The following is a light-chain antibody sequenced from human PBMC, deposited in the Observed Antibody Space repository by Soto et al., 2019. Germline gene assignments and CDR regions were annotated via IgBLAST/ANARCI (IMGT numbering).Light chain of an antibody. V-gene: IGKV3-15*01. CDR3: QQHSKWPIT. CDR1: QSVDSN. J-gene: IGKJ5*01. CDR2: GIS. Sequence: EIVMTQSPGTQSLSPGETATLSCRASQSVDSNYLAWYQQKPGQAPRLLVYGISTRATDIPARFSGSGSGTEFTLTISSLQSEDFGIYYCQQHSKWPITFGQGTRLEIK.